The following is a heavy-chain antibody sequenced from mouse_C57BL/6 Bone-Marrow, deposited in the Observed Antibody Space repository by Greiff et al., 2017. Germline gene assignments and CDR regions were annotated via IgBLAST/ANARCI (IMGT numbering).Heavy chain of an antibody. Sequence: VQLQQSGAELARPGASVKLSCKASGYTFTSYGISWVKQRTGQGLEWIGEIYPRGGNTYYNEKFKGKATLTADKSSSTAYMELRSLTSEDSAVYFCARRYFGSSWFAYWGQGTLVTVSA. D-gene: IGHD1-1*01. CDR3: ARRYFGSSWFAY. CDR2: IYPRGGNT. V-gene: IGHV1-81*01. J-gene: IGHJ3*01. CDR1: GYTFTSYG.